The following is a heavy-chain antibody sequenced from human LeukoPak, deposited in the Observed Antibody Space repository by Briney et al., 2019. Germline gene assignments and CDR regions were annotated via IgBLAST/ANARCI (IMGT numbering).Heavy chain of an antibody. CDR3: AVNYDFWSGREDYYYYYMDV. CDR2: IIPIFGTA. J-gene: IGHJ6*03. CDR1: GRTFRSYA. D-gene: IGHD3-3*01. Sequence: SVKVSCKASGRTFRSYAISWVRQAPGQGLEWMGGIIPIFGTANYAQKFQGRVTITADESTSTAYMELSSLRSEDTAVYYCAVNYDFWSGREDYYYYYMDVWGKGTTVTVSS. V-gene: IGHV1-69*13.